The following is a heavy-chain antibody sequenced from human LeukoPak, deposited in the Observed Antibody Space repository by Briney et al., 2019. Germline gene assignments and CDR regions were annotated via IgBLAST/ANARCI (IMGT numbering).Heavy chain of an antibody. V-gene: IGHV3-7*01. CDR1: GFTFSSYW. CDR3: ARDGEYSSSSAAFDI. D-gene: IGHD6-6*01. CDR2: IKQDGSEK. J-gene: IGHJ3*02. Sequence: GGSLRLSCAASGFTFSSYWMSWVRQAPEKGLEWVANIKQDGSEKYYVDSVKGRFTISRDNAKNSLYLQMNSLRAEDTAVYYCARDGEYSSSSAAFDIWGQGTMVTVSS.